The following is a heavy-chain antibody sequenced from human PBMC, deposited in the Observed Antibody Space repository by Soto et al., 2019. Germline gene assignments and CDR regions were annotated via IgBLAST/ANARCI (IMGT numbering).Heavy chain of an antibody. Sequence: GASVKVSCKASGYTFTSYGISWVRQAPGQGLEWMGWISAYNGNTNYAQKLQGRVTMTTDTSTSTAYMELRSLRSDDTAVCYCARDQERYYYYYGLDVWGQGTTVTVSS. V-gene: IGHV1-18*01. CDR2: ISAYNGNT. CDR1: GYTFTSYG. J-gene: IGHJ6*02. CDR3: ARDQERYYYYYGLDV.